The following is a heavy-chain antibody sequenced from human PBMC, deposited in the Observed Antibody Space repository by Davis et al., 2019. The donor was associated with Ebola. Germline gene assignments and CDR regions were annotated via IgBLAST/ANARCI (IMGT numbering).Heavy chain of an antibody. V-gene: IGHV5-10-1*01. CDR1: GYSFTSYW. CDR2: IDPSDSYT. CDR3: ARHYYGSGSYYWFDP. J-gene: IGHJ5*02. D-gene: IGHD3-10*01. Sequence: ESLKISCKGSGYSFTSYWISWVRQMPGEGLEWMGRIDPSDSYTNYSPSFQGHVTISADKSISTAYLQWSSLKASDTAMYYCARHYYGSGSYYWFDPWGQGTLVTVSS.